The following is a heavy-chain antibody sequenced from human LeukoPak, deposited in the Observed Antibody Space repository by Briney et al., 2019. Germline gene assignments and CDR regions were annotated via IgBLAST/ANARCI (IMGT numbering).Heavy chain of an antibody. CDR3: ARFDPPYYYGSGSYDDY. V-gene: IGHV1-2*02. Sequence: GASVKVSCKASGYTFTGYYMHWVRQAPGQGLEWMGWINPNNGDTKCAQKFQDRVTMSRDTSISTAYMELSRLRSDDTAVYFCARFDPPYYYGSGSYDDYWGQGTLVTVSS. CDR2: INPNNGDT. D-gene: IGHD3-10*01. CDR1: GYTFTGYY. J-gene: IGHJ4*02.